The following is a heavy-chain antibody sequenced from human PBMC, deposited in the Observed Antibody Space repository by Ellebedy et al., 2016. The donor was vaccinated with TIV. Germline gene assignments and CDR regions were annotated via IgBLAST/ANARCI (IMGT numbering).Heavy chain of an antibody. CDR1: GLTFSSHA. J-gene: IGHJ3*01. Sequence: GESLKISCAASGLTFSSHAMSWVRQAPGKGLEWVSSITESGGNTYHADSVKGRFTISRDNSKDTLFLQMNSLRAEDTAIYFCARDPVGVGPAFDVWGQGTMVTVSS. CDR2: ITESGGNT. CDR3: ARDPVGVGPAFDV. D-gene: IGHD4-23*01. V-gene: IGHV3-23*01.